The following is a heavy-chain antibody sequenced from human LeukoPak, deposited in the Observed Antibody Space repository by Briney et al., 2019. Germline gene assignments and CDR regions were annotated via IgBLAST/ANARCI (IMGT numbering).Heavy chain of an antibody. CDR3: ARGTLVGATPFDY. J-gene: IGHJ4*02. Sequence: PSETLSLSCAVSGGSFSGYYWSWIRQPPGKGLEWIGEINHSGSTNYNPSLKSRVTISVVTSKNQFSLKLSSVTAADTAVYYCARGTLVGATPFDYWGQGTLVTVSS. CDR2: INHSGST. V-gene: IGHV4-34*01. D-gene: IGHD1-26*01. CDR1: GGSFSGYY.